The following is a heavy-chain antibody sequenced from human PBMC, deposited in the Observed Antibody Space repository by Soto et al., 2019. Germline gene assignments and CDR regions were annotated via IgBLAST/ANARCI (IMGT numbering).Heavy chain of an antibody. CDR1: GFTFSSYS. Sequence: NPGGSLRLSCAASGFTFSSYSMNWVRQAPGKGLEWVSSISSSSSYIYYADSVKGRFTISRDNAKNSLYLQMSSLRSEDTAVYYCARGGYFDSSNYLAYWGLGTLVTVSS. J-gene: IGHJ4*02. V-gene: IGHV3-21*01. D-gene: IGHD3-22*01. CDR3: ARGGYFDSSNYLAY. CDR2: ISSSSSYI.